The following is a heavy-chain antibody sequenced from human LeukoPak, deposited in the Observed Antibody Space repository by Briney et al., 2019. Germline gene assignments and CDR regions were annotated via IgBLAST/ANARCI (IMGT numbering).Heavy chain of an antibody. CDR2: IYPGDSDT. D-gene: IGHD2/OR15-2a*01. CDR3: ARLSMIDTFDI. Sequence: KPGESLKISCQASGYSFMTYWIGWVRQMPGKGLEWMAIIYPGDSDTKYSPSFQDQVTISADKSINTAYLHWRSLKASDTAMYYCARLSMIDTFDIWGLGTVVTASS. V-gene: IGHV5-51*03. J-gene: IGHJ3*02. CDR1: GYSFMTYW.